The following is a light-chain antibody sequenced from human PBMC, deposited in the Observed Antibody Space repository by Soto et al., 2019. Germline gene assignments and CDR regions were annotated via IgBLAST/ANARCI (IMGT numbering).Light chain of an antibody. CDR1: QSINNNY. CDR3: QPYDASPT. CDR2: GAS. Sequence: EIVLTQSPGTLSLSAGERATLSCRASQSINNNYLAWYQQKPGQAPTVLIYGASSRAPGIPDRFSGSGSGTDFTLPISRLEPEDFAVYYCQPYDASPTFGQGTKVEIK. V-gene: IGKV3-20*01. J-gene: IGKJ1*01.